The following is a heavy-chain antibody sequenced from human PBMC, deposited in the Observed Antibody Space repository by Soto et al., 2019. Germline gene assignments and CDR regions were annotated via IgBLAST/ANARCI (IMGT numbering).Heavy chain of an antibody. D-gene: IGHD3-22*01. CDR3: TTDFYYDSSGWEFDI. Sequence: GGSLRLSCAASGFTFSNAWMNWVRQAPGKGLEWVGRIKSKTDGGTTDYAAPVKGRFTISRDDSKNTLYLQMNSLKTEDTAVYYCTTDFYYDSSGWEFDIWGQGTMVTVSS. CDR2: IKSKTDGGTT. V-gene: IGHV3-15*07. CDR1: GFTFSNAW. J-gene: IGHJ3*02.